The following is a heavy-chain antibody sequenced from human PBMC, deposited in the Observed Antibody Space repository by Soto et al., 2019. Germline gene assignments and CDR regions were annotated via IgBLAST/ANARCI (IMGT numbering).Heavy chain of an antibody. J-gene: IGHJ5*02. D-gene: IGHD3-10*01. V-gene: IGHV4-39*01. CDR1: GGSISSSSYY. CDR3: ARHWDTMVRVVLLPYGWIDL. Sequence: PSETLSLTCTVSGGSISSSSYYWGWIRQPPGKGPEWIGSIYYSGSTYYNPSLKSRVTISVDTSKNQFSLKLSSVTAADTAVYYCARHWDTMVRVVLLPYGWIDLRGQGTLVTVSS. CDR2: IYYSGST.